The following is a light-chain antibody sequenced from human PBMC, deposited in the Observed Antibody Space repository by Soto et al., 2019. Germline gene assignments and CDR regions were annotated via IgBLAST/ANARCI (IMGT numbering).Light chain of an antibody. J-gene: IGKJ5*01. CDR3: QQSSSSPIT. Sequence: EIVLTQSPGPLSLSPGERATLSCKSSQSVSSSYLAWYQQKPGQVPRLIMCAASSRATGIPDRFSGSGSGTDFTLTISRLEAEDVAVYYCQQSSSSPITFGQGTRLEIK. V-gene: IGKV3-20*01. CDR2: AAS. CDR1: QSVSSSY.